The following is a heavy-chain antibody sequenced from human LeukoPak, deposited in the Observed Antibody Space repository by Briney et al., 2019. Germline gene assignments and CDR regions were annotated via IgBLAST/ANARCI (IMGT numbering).Heavy chain of an antibody. Sequence: PGGSLRLSCAASGFTLSSYAMSWVRQAPGKGLEWVSASDSGNTYHADSVKGRFTISRDSSKNTLLLQMNRLRPEDAAVYYCAKNGDRGAYCSGGSCYPYYYYYMDVWGKGTTVTISS. CDR1: GFTLSSYA. J-gene: IGHJ6*03. V-gene: IGHV3-23*01. CDR3: AKNGDRGAYCSGGSCYPYYYYYMDV. CDR2: SDSGNT. D-gene: IGHD2-15*01.